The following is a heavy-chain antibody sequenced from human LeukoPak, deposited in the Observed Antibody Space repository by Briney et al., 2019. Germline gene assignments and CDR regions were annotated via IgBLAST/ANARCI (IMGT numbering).Heavy chain of an antibody. D-gene: IGHD5-24*01. Sequence: SETLSLTCTVSGGSISSSSYYWGWIRQPPGKGLEWIGSIYYSGSTYYNPSLKSRVTISVDTSKNQFSLKLSSVTAADTAVYYCARHELGYREVIDPWGQEPWSPSPQ. CDR1: GGSISSSSYY. J-gene: IGHJ5*02. CDR2: IYYSGST. CDR3: ARHELGYREVIDP. V-gene: IGHV4-39*01.